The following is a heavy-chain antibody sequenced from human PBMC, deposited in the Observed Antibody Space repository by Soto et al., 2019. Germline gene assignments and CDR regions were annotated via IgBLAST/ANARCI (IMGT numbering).Heavy chain of an antibody. D-gene: IGHD4-4*01. J-gene: IGHJ6*02. Sequence: QVHLVVSGGGLVKPGGSLRISCAASGFTFSDYYISWIRQAPGKGLEWVSYISSGGSIIYYADSVKGRFTISRDNAKNAMYQKTLNLQTDNTTVYYTALAGCDRNLDTVNPYCASHFWGQGTTVTVSS. CDR1: GFTFSDYY. CDR2: ISSGGSII. V-gene: IGHV3-11*01. CDR3: ALAGCDRNLDTVNPYCASHF.